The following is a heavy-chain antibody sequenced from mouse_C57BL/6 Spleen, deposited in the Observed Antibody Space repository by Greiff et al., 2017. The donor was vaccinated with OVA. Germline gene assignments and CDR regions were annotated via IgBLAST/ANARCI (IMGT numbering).Heavy chain of an antibody. V-gene: IGHV1-72*01. CDR2: IDPNSGGT. Sequence: QVQLQQPGAELVKPGASVKLSCKASGYTFTSYWMHWVKQRPGRGLEWIGRIDPNSGGTTYNEKFKSKATLTVDKPSSTAYMQNSSLTSEDSAVYYCARWDWDWYFDVWGTGTTVTVSS. J-gene: IGHJ1*03. D-gene: IGHD4-1*01. CDR3: ARWDWDWYFDV. CDR1: GYTFTSYW.